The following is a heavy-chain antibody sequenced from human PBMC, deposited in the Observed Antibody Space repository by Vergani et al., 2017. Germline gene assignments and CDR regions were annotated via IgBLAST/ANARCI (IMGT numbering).Heavy chain of an antibody. CDR1: GFTFSSYA. Sequence: EVRLLESGGGLVQPGGSLRLSCAASGFTFSSYAMSWVRQAPGKGLEWVSAISGSGGSTYYADSVKGRFTISTDNSKNTLYLRRNSLTAEDTAVYYCARVPRVVPDTMPYYYYYMDVWGKGTTVTVSS. CDR2: ISGSGGST. CDR3: ARVPRVVPDTMPYYYYYMDV. V-gene: IGHV3-23*01. D-gene: IGHD2-2*01. J-gene: IGHJ6*03.